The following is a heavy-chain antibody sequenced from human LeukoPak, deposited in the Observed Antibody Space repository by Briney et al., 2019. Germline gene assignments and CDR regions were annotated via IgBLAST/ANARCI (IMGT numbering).Heavy chain of an antibody. Sequence: SQTLSLTCTVSGGSISSGGYHWSWIRQPPGKGLEWIGYIYHSGSTYYNPSLKSRVTISLDRSKNQFSLKLSSVSAADTAVYHCAKDPYGSGSYLYYFDYWGQGSLVTVSS. J-gene: IGHJ4*02. V-gene: IGHV4-30-2*01. CDR3: AKDPYGSGSYLYYFDY. CDR1: GGSISSGGYH. D-gene: IGHD3-10*01. CDR2: IYHSGST.